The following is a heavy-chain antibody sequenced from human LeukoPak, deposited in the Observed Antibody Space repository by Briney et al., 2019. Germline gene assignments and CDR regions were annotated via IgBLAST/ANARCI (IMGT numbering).Heavy chain of an antibody. V-gene: IGHV3-30*02. Sequence: GGSLRLSCAASGFTFSSYGMHWVRQAPGKGLEWVAFIRYDGSNKYYADSVKGRFTISRDNSKNTLYLQMNSLRAEDTAVYYCAKEIRDDSSYYYYMDVWGKGTTVTVSS. CDR3: AKEIRDDSSYYYYMDV. CDR1: GFTFSSYG. J-gene: IGHJ6*03. D-gene: IGHD1-1*01. CDR2: IRYDGSNK.